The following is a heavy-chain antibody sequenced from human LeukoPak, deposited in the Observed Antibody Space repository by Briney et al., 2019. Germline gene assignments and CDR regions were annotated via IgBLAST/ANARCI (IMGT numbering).Heavy chain of an antibody. V-gene: IGHV3-30*14. CDR1: GFTFSSYA. CDR3: ASIDY. J-gene: IGHJ4*02. CDR2: ISYDGSNK. Sequence: GGSLRLSCAASGFTFSSYAMHWVRQAPGKGLEWVAVISYDGSNKYYADSVKGRFTISRDNSKNTLYLQMNSLRAEDTAVYYCASIDYWGQGTLVTVSS.